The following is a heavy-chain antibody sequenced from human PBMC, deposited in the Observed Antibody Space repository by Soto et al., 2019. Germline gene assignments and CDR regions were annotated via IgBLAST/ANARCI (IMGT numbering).Heavy chain of an antibody. J-gene: IGHJ4*02. V-gene: IGHV1-69*06. CDR3: ARVPVYSGSVLGWFDY. Sequence: GASVKVSCKASGGTFSSYAISWVRQAPGQGLEWMGGIIPIFGTANYAQKFQGRVTITADKSTSTAYMELSSLRSEDTAVYYCARVPVYSGSVLGWFDYWGQGTLVTVSS. CDR1: GGTFSSYA. CDR2: IIPIFGTA. D-gene: IGHD1-26*01.